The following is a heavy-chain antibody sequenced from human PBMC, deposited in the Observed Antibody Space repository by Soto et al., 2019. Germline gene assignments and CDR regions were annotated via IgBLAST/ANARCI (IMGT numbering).Heavy chain of an antibody. CDR2: IYPGDSDT. Sequence: GGSLEIYCKGSGYSFTSYWIGWVPPMPGKGLEWMGIIYPGDSDTRYSPSFQGQVTISADKSISAAYLQLSSRKASDSVMYYCAVKDIAVAGYYIDVWGQGTLVTVSS. CDR3: AVKDIAVAGYYIDV. D-gene: IGHD6-19*01. V-gene: IGHV5-51*01. J-gene: IGHJ4*02. CDR1: GYSFTSYW.